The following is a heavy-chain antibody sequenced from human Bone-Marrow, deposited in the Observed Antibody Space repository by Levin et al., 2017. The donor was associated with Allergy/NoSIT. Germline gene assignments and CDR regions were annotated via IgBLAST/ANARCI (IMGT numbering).Heavy chain of an antibody. CDR3: AKDSQPAFDSGSFFDS. V-gene: IGHV3-9*01. D-gene: IGHD3-10*01. Sequence: SLKISCVASGFTFENSGLHWVRQGPGKGLEWVSKISWNSNIIGYGDSVRGRFTISRDNAKNSLYLQLNSLRPEDTAFYYCAKDSQPAFDSGSFFDSWGQGTLVTVSS. CDR1: GFTFENSG. CDR2: ISWNSNII. J-gene: IGHJ4*02.